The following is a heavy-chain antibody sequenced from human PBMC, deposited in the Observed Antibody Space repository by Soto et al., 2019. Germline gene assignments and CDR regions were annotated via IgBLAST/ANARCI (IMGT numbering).Heavy chain of an antibody. CDR1: GGSISSGDYY. CDR3: ATLSPYYYDRSGYFDY. Sequence: SETLSLTCTVSGGSISSGDYYWSWIRQPPGKGLDWIGYIYYSGSTYYNPSLKSRVTISVDTSKNQFSLKLSSVTAADTAVYYCATLSPYYYDRSGYFDYWGQGTLLTVSS. D-gene: IGHD3-22*01. J-gene: IGHJ4*02. V-gene: IGHV4-30-4*01. CDR2: IYYSGST.